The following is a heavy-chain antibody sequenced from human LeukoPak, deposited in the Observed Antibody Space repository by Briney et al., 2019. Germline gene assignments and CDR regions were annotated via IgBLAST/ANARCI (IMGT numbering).Heavy chain of an antibody. V-gene: IGHV3-48*03. CDR1: GFTFSSYE. Sequence: GGSLRLSCAASGFTFSSYEMNWVRQAPGKGLEWVSYISSSGSTIYYADSVKGRFTISRDNAKNSLYLQMNSLRAEDTAVYYCATPPKAAFDIWGQGTMVTVSS. CDR2: ISSSGSTI. CDR3: ATPPKAAFDI. J-gene: IGHJ3*02.